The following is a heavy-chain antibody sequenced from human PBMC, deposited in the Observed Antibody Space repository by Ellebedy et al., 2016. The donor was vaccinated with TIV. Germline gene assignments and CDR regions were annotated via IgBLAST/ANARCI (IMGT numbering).Heavy chain of an antibody. CDR3: ARAGTYYDFWSGYYHNWFDP. CDR2: IYYSGST. CDR1: GSSISSYY. Sequence: GSLRLXXTVSGSSISSYYWSWIRQPPGKGLEWIGYIYYSGSTNYNPSLKSRVTISVDTSKNQFSLKLSSVTAADTAVYYCARAGTYYDFWSGYYHNWFDPWGQGTLVTVSS. J-gene: IGHJ5*02. D-gene: IGHD3-3*01. V-gene: IGHV4-59*01.